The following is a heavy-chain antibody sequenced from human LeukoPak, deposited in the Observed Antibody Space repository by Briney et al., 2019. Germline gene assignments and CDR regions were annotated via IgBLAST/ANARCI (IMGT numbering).Heavy chain of an antibody. V-gene: IGHV3-74*01. Sequence: GGSLRLSCVASGFTFSSYWMHWVRQAPGKGLVWVSRINSDGSYTSYADSVKGRFTISRDNAKNTVYLQMNSLRAEDTAVYYCATDLPPRSGHTDYWGQGTLVTVSP. CDR2: INSDGSYT. D-gene: IGHD2-15*01. CDR1: GFTFSSYW. J-gene: IGHJ4*02. CDR3: ATDLPPRSGHTDY.